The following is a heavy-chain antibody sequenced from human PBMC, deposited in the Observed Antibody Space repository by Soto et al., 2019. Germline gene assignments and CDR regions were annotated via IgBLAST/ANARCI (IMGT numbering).Heavy chain of an antibody. Sequence: QLQLQESGPGLVKPSETLSLTCTVSGGSISSSSYYWGWIRQPPGKGLEWIGSIYYSGSTYYNPSLKSRVTISVDTSKNQFSLKLSSVTAADTAVYYCARHWALDYGSGSYYKQYYYYYYMDVWGKGTTVTVSS. J-gene: IGHJ6*03. CDR2: IYYSGST. V-gene: IGHV4-39*01. D-gene: IGHD3-10*01. CDR3: ARHWALDYGSGSYYKQYYYYYYMDV. CDR1: GGSISSSSYY.